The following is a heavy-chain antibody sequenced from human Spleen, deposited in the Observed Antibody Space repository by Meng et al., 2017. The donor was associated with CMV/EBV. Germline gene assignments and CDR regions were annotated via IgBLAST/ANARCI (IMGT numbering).Heavy chain of an antibody. V-gene: IGHV3-15*01. J-gene: IGHJ5*02. Sequence: GFNFNNDWMRWVRQAPGKGLEWVGRIKSKTDGGATDYAAPVKGRFTISRDDSKNTLYLQMNSLRTEDTAVYYCATGDWNYGNNYFDPWGQGTLVTVSS. CDR3: ATGDWNYGNNYFDP. CDR1: GFNFNNDW. CDR2: IKSKTDGGAT. D-gene: IGHD1-7*01.